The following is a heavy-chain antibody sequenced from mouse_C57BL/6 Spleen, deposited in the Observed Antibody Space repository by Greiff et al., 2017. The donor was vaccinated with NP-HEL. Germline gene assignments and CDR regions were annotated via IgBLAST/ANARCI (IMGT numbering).Heavy chain of an antibody. V-gene: IGHV5-4*01. D-gene: IGHD1-1*01. Sequence: EVQGVESGGGLVKPGGSLKLSCAASGFTFSSYAMSWVRQTPEKRLEWVATISDGGSYTYYPDNVKGRFTISRDNAKNNLYLQMSHLKSEDTAMYYCASLITTVVGWYFDVWGTGTTVTVSS. J-gene: IGHJ1*03. CDR3: ASLITTVVGWYFDV. CDR1: GFTFSSYA. CDR2: ISDGGSYT.